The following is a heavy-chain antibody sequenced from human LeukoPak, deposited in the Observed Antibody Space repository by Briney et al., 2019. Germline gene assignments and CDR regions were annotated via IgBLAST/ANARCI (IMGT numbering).Heavy chain of an antibody. V-gene: IGHV3-48*03. D-gene: IGHD5-12*01. CDR1: GFTFSSFD. J-gene: IGHJ4*02. CDR3: ARVDKKFQDSGYRSFDC. CDR2: ISNSVRTK. Sequence: GGALRLSSAAPGFTFSSFDIKWVRHAPGKGLEWGSYISNSVRTKYYADSVKGRFTISRDNAKNSLYLQMDSLSAEDTAVYFCARVDKKFQDSGYRSFDCWGQGTLVCVSS.